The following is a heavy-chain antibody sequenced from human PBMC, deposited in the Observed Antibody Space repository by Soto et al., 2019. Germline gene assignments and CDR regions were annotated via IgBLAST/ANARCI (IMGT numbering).Heavy chain of an antibody. J-gene: IGHJ4*02. Sequence: SETLSLTCTVSGGSVSSGSYYWGWIRQPPGKGLEWIGYIYYSGSTNYNPSLKSRVTISVDTSKNQFSLKLSSVTAADTAVYYCAREGLTTVTTSYDYWGQGTLVTVSS. CDR1: GGSVSSGSYY. CDR3: AREGLTTVTTSYDY. D-gene: IGHD4-17*01. CDR2: IYYSGST. V-gene: IGHV4-61*01.